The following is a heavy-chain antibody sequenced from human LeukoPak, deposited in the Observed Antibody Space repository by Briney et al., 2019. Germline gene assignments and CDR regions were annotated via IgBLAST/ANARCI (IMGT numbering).Heavy chain of an antibody. CDR1: RFTLSSFG. V-gene: IGHV3-30*03. CDR3: ARGMATIDGYYYYMDV. J-gene: IGHJ6*03. CDR2: ISYNVSNK. D-gene: IGHD5-24*01. Sequence: GSLSLSCAASRFTLSSFGTHWDSQAPGNWLEWVAVISYNVSNKYYADSVKGRFTISRDNSKNTLYLQMNSLRAEDTAVYYCARGMATIDGYYYYMDVWGKGTTVTISS.